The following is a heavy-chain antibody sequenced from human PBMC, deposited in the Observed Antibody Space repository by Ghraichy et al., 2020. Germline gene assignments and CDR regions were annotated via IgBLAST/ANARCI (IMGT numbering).Heavy chain of an antibody. V-gene: IGHV1-2*02. CDR1: GYTFTGYY. J-gene: IGHJ6*02. CDR2: INPNSGGT. Sequence: ASVKVSCKASGYTFTGYYMHWVRQAPGQGLEWMGWINPNSGGTNYAQKFQGRVTMTRDTSISTAYMELSRLRSDDTAVYYCARKDASDHTVAGANYYYYYGMDVWGQGTTVTVSS. D-gene: IGHD6-19*01. CDR3: ARKDASDHTVAGANYYYYYGMDV.